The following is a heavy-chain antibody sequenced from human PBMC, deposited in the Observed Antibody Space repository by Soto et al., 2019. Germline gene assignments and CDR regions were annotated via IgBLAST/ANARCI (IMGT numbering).Heavy chain of an antibody. CDR1: GFTFIDYY. J-gene: IGHJ6*02. D-gene: IGHD1-26*01. Sequence: QVQLVEAGGVLVKPGGSLRLSCADAGFTFIDYYMSWIRQAPGKGLEWVSYISSSGRTIDYADSVKGRFTISRGNAKNSLQLQMNRLRAKSTAVYYCATDRWGVGVLYGMDVWGQGTAVNAS. V-gene: IGHV3-11*01. CDR2: ISSSGRTI. CDR3: ATDRWGVGVLYGMDV.